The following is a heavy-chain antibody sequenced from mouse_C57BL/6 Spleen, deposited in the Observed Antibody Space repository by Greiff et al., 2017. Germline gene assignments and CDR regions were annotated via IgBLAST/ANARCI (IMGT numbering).Heavy chain of an antibody. CDR1: GYTFTSYW. CDR2: IYPGSGST. CDR3: ARYYDGYWYFDV. Sequence: VQLQQPGAELVKPGASVKMSCKASGYTFTSYWITWVKQRPGQGLEWIGDIYPGSGSTNYNEKFKSKVTLTVDTSSSTAYMQLSSLTSEDSAVYYCARYYDGYWYFDVWGTGTTVTVSS. D-gene: IGHD2-3*01. J-gene: IGHJ1*03. V-gene: IGHV1-55*01.